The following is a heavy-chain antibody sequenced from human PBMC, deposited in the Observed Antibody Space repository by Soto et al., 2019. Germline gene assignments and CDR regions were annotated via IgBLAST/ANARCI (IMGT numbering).Heavy chain of an antibody. CDR3: ARANDYGDSGGLFDY. J-gene: IGHJ4*02. D-gene: IGHD4-17*01. Sequence: QVQLVESGGGVVQPGRSLRLSCAASGFTFSSYAMHWVRQAPGKGLEGVAVISYDGSNKYYADSVKGRFTISRDNSKNTLYLQMNSLRAEDTAVYYCARANDYGDSGGLFDYWGQGTLVTVSS. V-gene: IGHV3-30-3*01. CDR2: ISYDGSNK. CDR1: GFTFSSYA.